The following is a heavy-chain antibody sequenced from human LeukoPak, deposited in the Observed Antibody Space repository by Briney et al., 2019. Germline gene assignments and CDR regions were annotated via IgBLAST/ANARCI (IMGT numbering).Heavy chain of an antibody. J-gene: IGHJ5*02. Sequence: PSETLSLTCTVSGGSISSGDYYWSWIRQPPGKGLEWIGYIYHSGSTYYNPSLKSRVTISVDRSKNQFSLKLSSVTAADTAVYYCARVGSAAAPYNWFDPWGQGTLVTVSS. D-gene: IGHD6-13*01. V-gene: IGHV4-30-2*01. CDR1: GGSISSGDYY. CDR3: ARVGSAAAPYNWFDP. CDR2: IYHSGST.